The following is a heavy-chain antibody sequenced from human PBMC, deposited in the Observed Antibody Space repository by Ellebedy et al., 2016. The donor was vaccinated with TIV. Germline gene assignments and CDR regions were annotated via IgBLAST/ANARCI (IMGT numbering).Heavy chain of an antibody. J-gene: IGHJ4*02. D-gene: IGHD3-10*01. CDR2: ISQRGST. CDR3: ARAGGADY. Sequence: GSLRLXXASNHSSFGVYYWSWIRQSPGKGLEWIGEISQRGSTNYNPSLRSRVSLSIDPSKKQFSLKFRSVTAADTAVYYCARAGGADYWGQGTLVTVSS. CDR1: HSSFGVYY. V-gene: IGHV4-34*01.